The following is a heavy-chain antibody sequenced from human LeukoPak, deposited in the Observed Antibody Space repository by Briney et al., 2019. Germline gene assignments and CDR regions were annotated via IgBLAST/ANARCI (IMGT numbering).Heavy chain of an antibody. CDR3: ARVGGSGFGRLDV. CDR1: GGSIISYY. D-gene: IGHD3-10*01. Sequence: SETLSLTCTVSGGSIISYYWTWIRQPAGKGLEWIGRIHTSESTIYNPSLKSRLTMSVDTSKNQFSLKLSFVTAADTAVYYCARVGGSGFGRLDVWGKGTTVTVSS. CDR2: IHTSEST. V-gene: IGHV4-4*07. J-gene: IGHJ6*04.